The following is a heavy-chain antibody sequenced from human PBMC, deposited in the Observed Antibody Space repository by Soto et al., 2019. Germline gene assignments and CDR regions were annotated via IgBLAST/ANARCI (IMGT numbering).Heavy chain of an antibody. Sequence: QVQLVESGGGVVQPGRSLRLSCAASGFTFSSYAMHWVRQAPGKGLEWVAVISYDGRNKYYADSVKGRFTISKDNSKNTLHLQMNSLRAEDTAVYYGARDGGGATGWFDPWGQGTLVTVSS. CDR3: ARDGGGATGWFDP. CDR2: ISYDGRNK. CDR1: GFTFSSYA. D-gene: IGHD1-26*01. V-gene: IGHV3-30*04. J-gene: IGHJ5*02.